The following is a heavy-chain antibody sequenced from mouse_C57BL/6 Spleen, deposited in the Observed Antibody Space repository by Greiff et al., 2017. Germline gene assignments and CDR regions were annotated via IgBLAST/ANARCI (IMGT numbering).Heavy chain of an antibody. CDR3: ARGYYGDYAMDY. D-gene: IGHD1-1*01. Sequence: EVKLQESGGGLVQPGGSLKLSCAASGFTFSDYYMYWVRQTPEKRLEWVAYISNGGGSTYYPDTVKGRFTISRDNAKNTLYLQMSRLKSEDTAMYYCARGYYGDYAMDYWGQGTSVTVSS. J-gene: IGHJ4*01. CDR2: ISNGGGST. V-gene: IGHV5-12*01. CDR1: GFTFSDYY.